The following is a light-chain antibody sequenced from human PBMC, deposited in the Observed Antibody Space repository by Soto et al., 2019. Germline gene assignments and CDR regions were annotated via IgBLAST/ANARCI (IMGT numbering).Light chain of an antibody. J-gene: IGKJ4*01. V-gene: IGKV3-15*01. CDR2: GAS. CDR3: QQYHKWPPFT. Sequence: EVGMTQSPATLSVSPGERATLSCRARQSVSSNLAWYQQKPGQTPRLLMYGASTRATGIPARFSGSGSGTELTLTISSLQSEDFAVYYCQQYHKWPPFTFGGGTKLAIQ. CDR1: QSVSSN.